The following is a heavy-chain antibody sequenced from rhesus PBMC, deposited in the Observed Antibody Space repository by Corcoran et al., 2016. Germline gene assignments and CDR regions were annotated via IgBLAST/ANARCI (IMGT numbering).Heavy chain of an antibody. V-gene: IGHV4S2*01. Sequence: QVHLQESGPGLVKPSATLPLTCAVSGSSINKNYWRGIRQAPGKGLKWIGLIYGSGGNTDYNPSLKSRVTISIDTSMNQFSLRLSSVTAADTAVYYCARGYFYFDYWGQGVLVTVSS. CDR1: GSSINKNY. CDR3: ARGYFYFDY. CDR2: IYGSGGNT. J-gene: IGHJ4*01. D-gene: IGHD2-2*01.